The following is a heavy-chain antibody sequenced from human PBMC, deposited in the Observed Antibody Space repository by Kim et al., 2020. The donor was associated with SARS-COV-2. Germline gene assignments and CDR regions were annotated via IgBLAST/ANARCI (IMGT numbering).Heavy chain of an antibody. CDR2: IYYSGST. J-gene: IGHJ6*02. CDR3: ARQLLWNTGGIYYYYGMDV. V-gene: IGHV4-39*01. CDR1: GGSISSSSYY. Sequence: SETLSLTCTVSGGSISSSSYYWGWIRQPPGKGLEWIGSIYYSGSTYYNPSLKSRVTISVDTSKNQFSLKLSSVTAADTAVYYCARQLLWNTGGIYYYYGMDVWGQGTTVTVSS. D-gene: IGHD1-1*01.